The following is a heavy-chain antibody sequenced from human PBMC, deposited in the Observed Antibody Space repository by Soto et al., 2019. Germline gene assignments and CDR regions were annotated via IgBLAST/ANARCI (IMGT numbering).Heavy chain of an antibody. Sequence: GSLRRSCAASVFTFSSYSMNWVRQAPGKGLEWVSSISSSSSYIYYADSVKGRFTISRDNAKNSLYLQMNSLRAEDTAVYYCVRDLGDSSPTCMTVWPQATTVTAS. CDR3: VRDLGDSSPTCMTV. CDR1: VFTFSSYS. V-gene: IGHV3-21*01. CDR2: ISSSSSYI. J-gene: IGHJ6*02. D-gene: IGHD6-13*01.